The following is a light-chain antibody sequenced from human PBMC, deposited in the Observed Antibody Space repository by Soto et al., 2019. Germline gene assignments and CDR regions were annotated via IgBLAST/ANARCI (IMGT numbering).Light chain of an antibody. CDR1: QSVSSN. Sequence: EIVLTHSPAPLSVSPGESATLSCRASQSVSSNLAWYQQKPGQAPRLLIYGASTRAAGIPARFSGSGSGTEFTLTISSLQSEDFAVYYCQQYNNWTFGQGTKVDIK. V-gene: IGKV3D-15*01. CDR2: GAS. CDR3: QQYNNWT. J-gene: IGKJ1*01.